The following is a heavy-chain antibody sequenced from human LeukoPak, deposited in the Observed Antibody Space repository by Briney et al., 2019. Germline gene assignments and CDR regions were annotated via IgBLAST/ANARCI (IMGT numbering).Heavy chain of an antibody. V-gene: IGHV3-23*01. CDR2: LSGSGDKT. CDR3: ARVRTCKGSTSCYGYYYGMDV. D-gene: IGHD2-2*01. CDR1: GFTFSSFA. Sequence: GGSLRLYCAASGFTFSSFAMTWVRQAPGKGLEWVSTLSGSGDKTFNADSVKGRFTISRDNSRNTLYPQLNSLRAGDTAVYYCARVRTCKGSTSCYGYYYGMDVWGQGTTVTVSS. J-gene: IGHJ6*02.